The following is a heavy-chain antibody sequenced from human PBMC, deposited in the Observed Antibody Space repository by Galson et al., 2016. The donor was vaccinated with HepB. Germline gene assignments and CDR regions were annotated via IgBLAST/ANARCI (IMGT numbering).Heavy chain of an antibody. CDR3: ARFCSSTSCRRYYYYGMDV. CDR2: INHSGST. Sequence: SETLSLTCAVYGGSFSGYYWSWIRQPPGKGLEWIGEINHSGSTNYNPSLKSRVTISVDTSKNQFSLKLSSVPAADTAVYYCARFCSSTSCRRYYYYGMDVWGQGTTVTVSS. CDR1: GGSFSGYY. J-gene: IGHJ6*02. V-gene: IGHV4-34*01. D-gene: IGHD2-2*01.